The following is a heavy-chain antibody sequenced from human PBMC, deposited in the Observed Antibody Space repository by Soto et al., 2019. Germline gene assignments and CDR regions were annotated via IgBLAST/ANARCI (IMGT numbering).Heavy chain of an antibody. V-gene: IGHV4-59*12. J-gene: IGHJ4*02. Sequence: WETLSLTCSVSGDSIRSYYWTWIRQPPGRGLEWIGHVYYGGSTNYNPSLQSRVTISLDTSKNQFSLRLTSMTAADTAVYYCAGEGALATFGVVWGQGTRVTVS. CDR1: GDSIRSYY. D-gene: IGHD3-3*01. CDR3: AGEGALATFGVV. CDR2: VYYGGST.